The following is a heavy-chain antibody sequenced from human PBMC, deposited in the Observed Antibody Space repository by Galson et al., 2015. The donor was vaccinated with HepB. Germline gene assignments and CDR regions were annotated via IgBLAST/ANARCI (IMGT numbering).Heavy chain of an antibody. CDR1: GFTFTNAW. D-gene: IGHD4-17*01. Sequence: SLRLSCAASGFTFTNAWMSGVRQAPGKGLEWVGRIGSNLDGGTQDYAAPVKGRFIISRDDSKNTLFLQMNRLKTEDTAMYFCTTVDLSFGYGDEVDWGQGTLVTVSS. V-gene: IGHV3-15*04. J-gene: IGHJ4*02. CDR3: TTVDLSFGYGDEVD. CDR2: IGSNLDGGTQ.